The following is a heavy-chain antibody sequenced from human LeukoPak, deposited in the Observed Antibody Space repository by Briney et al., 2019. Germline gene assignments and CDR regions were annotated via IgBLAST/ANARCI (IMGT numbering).Heavy chain of an antibody. J-gene: IGHJ6*02. Sequence: GGSLRLSCAASGFTFSSYAMHWVRQAPGKGLEWVAVISYDGSNKYYADSVKGRFTISRDNSKNTLYLQVNSLRAEDTAVYYCARDYDFWSGRPGSYYYYGMDVWGQGTTVTVSS. CDR3: ARDYDFWSGRPGSYYYYGMDV. CDR1: GFTFSSYA. CDR2: ISYDGSNK. V-gene: IGHV3-30*04. D-gene: IGHD3-3*01.